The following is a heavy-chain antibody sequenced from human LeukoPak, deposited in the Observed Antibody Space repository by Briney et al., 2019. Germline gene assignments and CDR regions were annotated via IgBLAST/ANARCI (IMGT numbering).Heavy chain of an antibody. CDR2: ISYDGSNK. V-gene: IGHV3-30*03. CDR3: VADYDSSGYYDNWFDP. J-gene: IGHJ5*02. D-gene: IGHD3-22*01. Sequence: GRSLRLSCAASGFIFSGYGMHWVRQAPGKGLEWVAVISYDGSNKYYADSVKGRFTISRDNSKNTLYLQMNSLRAEDTAVYYCVADYDSSGYYDNWFDPWGQGTLVTVSS. CDR1: GFIFSGYG.